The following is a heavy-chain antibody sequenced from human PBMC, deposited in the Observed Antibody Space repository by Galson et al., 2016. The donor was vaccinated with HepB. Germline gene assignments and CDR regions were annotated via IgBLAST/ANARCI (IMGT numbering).Heavy chain of an antibody. D-gene: IGHD3-10*01. J-gene: IGHJ5*02. CDR1: GSPFRSST. CDR3: AKGRFRLLDT. V-gene: IGHV3-23*01. Sequence: SLRLSCAASGSPFRSSTLTWVRQAPGRGLGWVSSMDSGGGGRTYYADSVTGRFLIPRDNSKIALYLQMHSLRAEDTAVYYTAKGRFRLLDTWGRGTLVTVSS. CDR2: MDSGGGGRT.